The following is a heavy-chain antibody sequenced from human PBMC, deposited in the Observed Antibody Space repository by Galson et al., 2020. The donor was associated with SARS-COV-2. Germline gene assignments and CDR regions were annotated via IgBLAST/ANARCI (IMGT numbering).Heavy chain of an antibody. Sequence: GGSLRLSCAVSGFTFSNHWMHWVRHAPGTGLVWVSRIYSEGSSTSYADSVKGRFTISGDNAKNTLYLQMNSLRAEDTAVYYCARGDMGNDFFDYWGQGTLVTVSS. D-gene: IGHD3-16*01. CDR1: GFTFSNHW. CDR3: ARGDMGNDFFDY. CDR2: IYSEGSST. J-gene: IGHJ4*02. V-gene: IGHV3-74*01.